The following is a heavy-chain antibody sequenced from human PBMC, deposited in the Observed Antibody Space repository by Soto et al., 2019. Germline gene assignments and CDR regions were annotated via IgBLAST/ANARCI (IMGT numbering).Heavy chain of an antibody. V-gene: IGHV4-39*01. Sequence: QLQLQESGPRLVKPSETLSLTCRVSGGSITSSTNSWAWIRQSPGKGLEWIGTIYLSAGAHYNPPLESRVAISADTPNNQLSLRLSSVTAADTAVYYCGRQPGHCGSTACFGYYSVDVWGQGTTVTVS. D-gene: IGHD2-2*01. CDR2: IYLSAGA. CDR3: GRQPGHCGSTACFGYYSVDV. CDR1: GGSITSSTNS. J-gene: IGHJ6*02.